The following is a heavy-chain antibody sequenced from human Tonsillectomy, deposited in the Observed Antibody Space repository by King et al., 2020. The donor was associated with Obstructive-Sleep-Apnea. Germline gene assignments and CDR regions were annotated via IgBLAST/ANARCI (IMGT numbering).Heavy chain of an antibody. CDR1: GGSITIGGYY. CDR3: ARDRPDYDILTGYQLGAFDI. Sequence: VQLQESGPGQVKPSQTLSLTCTVSGGSITIGGYYWSRIRQLPGKGLEWIGYIYYSGSTYSNPSLKSRVTKSVDTSKNHFSLKLSSVTAADTAVYYCARDRPDYDILTGYQLGAFDIWGQGTMVTVSS. J-gene: IGHJ3*02. D-gene: IGHD3-9*01. CDR2: IYYSGST. V-gene: IGHV4-31*03.